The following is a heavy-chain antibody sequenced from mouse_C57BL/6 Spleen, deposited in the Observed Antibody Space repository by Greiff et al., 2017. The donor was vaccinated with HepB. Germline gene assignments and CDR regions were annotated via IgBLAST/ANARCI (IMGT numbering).Heavy chain of an antibody. V-gene: IGHV5-15*01. Sequence: EVKLMESGGGLVQPGGSLKLSCAASGFTFSDYGMAWVRQAPRKGPEWVAFISNLAYSIYYADTVTGRFTISRENAKNTLYLEMSSLRSEDTAMYYCARLGRRGYYFDYWGQGTTLTVSS. J-gene: IGHJ2*01. CDR3: ARLGRRGYYFDY. CDR1: GFTFSDYG. D-gene: IGHD4-1*01. CDR2: ISNLAYSI.